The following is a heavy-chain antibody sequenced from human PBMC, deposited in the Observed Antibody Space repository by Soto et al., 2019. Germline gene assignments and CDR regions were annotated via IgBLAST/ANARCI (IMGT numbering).Heavy chain of an antibody. CDR1: GFTFSSYA. CDR3: VKDLSGSYYNWFDP. J-gene: IGHJ5*02. V-gene: IGHV3-64D*06. Sequence: GESLKISCSASGFTFSSYAMHWVRQAPGKGLEYVSAISSNGGSTYYADSVKGRFTISRDNSKNTLYLQMSSLRAEDTAVYYCVKDLSGSYYNWFDPWGQGTLVTVSS. D-gene: IGHD1-26*01. CDR2: ISSNGGST.